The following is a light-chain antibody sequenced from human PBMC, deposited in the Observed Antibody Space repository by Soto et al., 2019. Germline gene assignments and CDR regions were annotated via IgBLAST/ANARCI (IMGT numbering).Light chain of an antibody. CDR3: SSYTSSSTDVV. CDR2: DVS. J-gene: IGLJ2*01. CDR1: SSDVGGYNY. V-gene: IGLV2-14*01. Sequence: QSALTQPASVSGSPGQSLTLSCTGTSSDVGGYNYVSWYQQHPGKAPKLMIYDVSNRPSGVSNRFSGSKSGNTASQTISGHQAEDEADYYCSSYTSSSTDVVFGGGTKLTVL.